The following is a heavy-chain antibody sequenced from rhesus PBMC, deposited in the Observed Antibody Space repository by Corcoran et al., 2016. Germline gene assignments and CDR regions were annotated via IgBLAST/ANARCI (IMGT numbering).Heavy chain of an antibody. D-gene: IGHD6-13*01. J-gene: IGHJ4*01. V-gene: IGHV3S5*01. CDR1: GFTFSSYG. CDR3: AKEFSSWPKNYYFDY. CDR2: INSGVGST. Sequence: EVQLVETGGGLVQPGGSLKLSCAVSGFTFSSYGMSWVRQAPGKGLEWVSVINSGVGSTDYADSVKGRFTISRDKSKNTFSLQMKSLRAEDTAVDYCAKEFSSWPKNYYFDYWGQGVLVTVSS.